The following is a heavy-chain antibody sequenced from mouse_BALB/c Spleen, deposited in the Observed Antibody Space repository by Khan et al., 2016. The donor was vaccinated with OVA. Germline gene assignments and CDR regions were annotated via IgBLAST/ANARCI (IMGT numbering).Heavy chain of an antibody. J-gene: IGHJ2*01. D-gene: IGHD1-1*01. CDR2: ISHSGNT. V-gene: IGHV3-2*02. Sequence: EVKLLESGPGLVKPSQSLSLTCTVTGYSITSDYAWNWIRQFPGNKLEWMGYISHSGNTKYNPSLKSRISITRDTSKNQFFLQLNSVTIEDTATYFCARIYGGDFDYWGQGTTLTVSS. CDR3: ARIYGGDFDY. CDR1: GYSITSDYA.